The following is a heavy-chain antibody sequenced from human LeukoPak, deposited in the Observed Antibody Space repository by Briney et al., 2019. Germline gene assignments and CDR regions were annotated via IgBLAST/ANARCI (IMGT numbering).Heavy chain of an antibody. CDR2: IYSGGST. D-gene: IGHD3-22*01. V-gene: IGHV3-53*04. J-gene: IGHJ4*02. Sequence: GESLKISCKGSGYSFTSYWIGWVRQMPGKGLGWVSVIYSGGSTYYADSVKGRFTISRHNSKNTLYLQMNSLRAEDTAVYYCARFGDSSGYYYYFDYWGQGTLVTVSS. CDR3: ARFGDSSGYYYYFDY. CDR1: GYSFTSYW.